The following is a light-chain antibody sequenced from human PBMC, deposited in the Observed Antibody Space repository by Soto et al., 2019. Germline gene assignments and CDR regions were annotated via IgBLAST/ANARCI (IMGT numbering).Light chain of an antibody. Sequence: EIVLTQSPATLSLSPGERATLSCRASQSVSSFLAWYQQKPGQAPRLLIYDASNRATGIPARFSGSGSGTDFTLTSSSLEPEDFAVYYWQHRSTWPLTFGGGTKVEI. V-gene: IGKV3-11*01. CDR1: QSVSSF. CDR3: QHRSTWPLT. CDR2: DAS. J-gene: IGKJ4*01.